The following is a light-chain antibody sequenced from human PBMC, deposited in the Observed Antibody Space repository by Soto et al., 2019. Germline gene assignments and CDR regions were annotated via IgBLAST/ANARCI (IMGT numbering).Light chain of an antibody. CDR1: STDVGGYNF. V-gene: IGLV2-14*01. CDR2: DVT. J-gene: IGLJ3*02. CDR3: SSYTTNNFWV. Sequence: QPVLTQPASVSGSPGQSITISCTGTSTDVGGYNFVSWYQQHPGKTPKLIIYDVTNRPSGVSNRFSGSKSGNTASLTISGLQAEDDADYYCSSYTTNNFWVFGGGTKLTVL.